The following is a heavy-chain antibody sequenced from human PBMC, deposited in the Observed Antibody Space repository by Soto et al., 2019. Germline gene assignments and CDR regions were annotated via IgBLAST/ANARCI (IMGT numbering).Heavy chain of an antibody. CDR2: TYYRSQWYN. CDR3: ARDTLWFGELSSDYYYYMDV. Sequence: SQTLSLTCAISGDSVSSNSAAWNWIRQSPSRGLEWLGRTYYRSQWYNDYAVSVKSRITINPDTSKNQFSLQLNSVTPEDTAVYYCARDTLWFGELSSDYYYYMDVWGKGTTVTGSS. CDR1: GDSVSSNSAA. J-gene: IGHJ6*03. V-gene: IGHV6-1*01. D-gene: IGHD3-10*01.